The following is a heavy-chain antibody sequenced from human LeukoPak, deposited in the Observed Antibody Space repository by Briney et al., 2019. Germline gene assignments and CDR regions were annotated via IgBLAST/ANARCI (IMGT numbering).Heavy chain of an antibody. D-gene: IGHD2-2*01. V-gene: IGHV3-23*01. Sequence: PGGSLRLSCAASGFTFSSYAMSWVRQAPGKGLEWVSAISGSGGSTYYADSVKGRFTISRDNSKNTLYLQMNSLRAEDTAVYYCASHFYCSSTSCHPSTGAFDIWGQGTMVTVSS. CDR1: GFTFSSYA. CDR3: ASHFYCSSTSCHPSTGAFDI. J-gene: IGHJ3*02. CDR2: ISGSGGST.